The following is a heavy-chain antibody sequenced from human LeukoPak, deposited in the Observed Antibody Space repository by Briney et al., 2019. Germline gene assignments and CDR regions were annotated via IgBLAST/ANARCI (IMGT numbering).Heavy chain of an antibody. D-gene: IGHD3-3*01. CDR1: GFTFSNYW. CDR3: AKDRTRQAY. V-gene: IGHV3-7*03. J-gene: IGHJ4*02. Sequence: GGSLRLFCAASGFTFSNYWMSWVRQTPGKGLEGVANIKGDGSDKYYVDSLKRRFTISRDNAKNSLYLQMNSLRAEDTALYYCAKDRTRQAYWGQGTLVTVSS. CDR2: IKGDGSDK.